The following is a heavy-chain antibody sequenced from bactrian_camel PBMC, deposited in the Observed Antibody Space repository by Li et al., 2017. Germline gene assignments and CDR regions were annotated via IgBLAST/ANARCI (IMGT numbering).Heavy chain of an antibody. CDR2: INNDGRLT. CDR1: GFALSSYG. V-gene: IGHV3S40*01. CDR3: AADRSSNCYVGSWPWPSSFGY. D-gene: IGHD3*01. Sequence: VESGGGLVQPGGSLTLSCVASGFALSSYGMSWVRQAPGKGLDWVSAINNDGRLTYAADTVQGRFTVSRDNAKNTVYLQTDSLKPEDTAMYYCAADRSSNCYVGSWPWPSSFGYWGQGTQVTVS. J-gene: IGHJ4*01.